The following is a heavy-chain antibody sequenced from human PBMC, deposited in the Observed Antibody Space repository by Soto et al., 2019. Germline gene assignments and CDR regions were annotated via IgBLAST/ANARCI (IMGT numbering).Heavy chain of an antibody. Sequence: SVKVSCKASGGTFSSYTISWVRQAPGQGLEWMGRIIPILGIANYAQKFQGRVTITADKSTSTAYMELSSLRSEDTAVYYCARDRLRQLVHYNYYGMDVWGQGTTVTVSS. CDR1: GGTFSSYT. CDR2: IIPILGIA. V-gene: IGHV1-69*04. CDR3: ARDRLRQLVHYNYYGMDV. J-gene: IGHJ6*02. D-gene: IGHD6-13*01.